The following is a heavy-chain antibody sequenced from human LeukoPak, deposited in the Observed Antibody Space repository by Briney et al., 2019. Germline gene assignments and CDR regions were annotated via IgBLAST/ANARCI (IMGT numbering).Heavy chain of an antibody. D-gene: IGHD3-10*01. Sequence: GASVKVSCKASGGTFSSYAISWVRQAPGQGLEWMGRIIPILGIANYAQKFQGRVTITADKSTSTAYMELSSLRSEDTAVYYCARDRTDIRGVPDGFDYWGQGTLVTVSS. CDR1: GGTFSSYA. CDR3: ARDRTDIRGVPDGFDY. CDR2: IIPILGIA. V-gene: IGHV1-69*04. J-gene: IGHJ4*02.